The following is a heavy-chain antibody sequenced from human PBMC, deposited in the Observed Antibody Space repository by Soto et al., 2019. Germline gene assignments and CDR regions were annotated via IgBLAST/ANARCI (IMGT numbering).Heavy chain of an antibody. CDR1: GLDFSSYA. D-gene: IGHD3-10*01. V-gene: IGHV3-23*05. CDR2: ISGSGIDV. Sequence: GGSLRLSCAASGLDFSSYAMNWARQAPGKGLEWVSGISGSGIDVYYADSVRGRFTISRDNSKNTIYLQVNSLRVEDTAMYYCAFGTRGVVDTYYHYWGRGTMVTVSS. J-gene: IGHJ4*02. CDR3: AFGTRGVVDTYYHY.